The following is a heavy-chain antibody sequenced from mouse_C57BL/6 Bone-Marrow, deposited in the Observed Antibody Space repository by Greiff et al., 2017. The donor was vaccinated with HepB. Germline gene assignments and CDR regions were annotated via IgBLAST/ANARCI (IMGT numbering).Heavy chain of an antibody. J-gene: IGHJ3*01. CDR1: GYTFTDYY. V-gene: IGHV1-26*01. CDR3: ARRDYGSSFAY. CDR2: INPNNGGT. D-gene: IGHD1-1*01. Sequence: EVQLQQSGPELVKPGASVKISCKASGYTFTDYYMNWVKQSPGKSLEWIGDINPNNGGTSYNQKFKGKATLTVDKSSSTAYMELRSLTAEDSAVYYCARRDYGSSFAYWGQGTLVTVSA.